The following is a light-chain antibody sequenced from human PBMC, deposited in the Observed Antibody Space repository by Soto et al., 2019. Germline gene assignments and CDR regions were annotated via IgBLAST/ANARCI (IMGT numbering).Light chain of an antibody. CDR2: KAS. CDR1: QTISTL. CDR3: HQQSTYPRT. V-gene: IGKV1-5*03. Sequence: DVQMTHSPATLSAAVGDRVTITCRASQTISTLLAWYQQRPGKAPNLLIYKASSLESGVPSRFSGSGSGTVFTLTSSSRQPDDFSSYYCHQQSTYPRTLDQGNKVEVQ. J-gene: IGKJ1*01.